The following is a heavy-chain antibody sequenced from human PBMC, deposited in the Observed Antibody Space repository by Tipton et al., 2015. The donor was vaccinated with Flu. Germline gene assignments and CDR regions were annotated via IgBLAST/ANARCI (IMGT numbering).Heavy chain of an antibody. V-gene: IGHV4-59*08. J-gene: IGHJ5*02. CDR3: ARGSWEVRFDP. CDR1: AGSISSYY. CDR2: VYYSGRT. Sequence: TLSLTCTISAGSISSYYWTWVRQPPGKGLEWIGDVYYSGRTNYRPSLNSRVTMSADTSINQVSLKLTSVTAADTAMYYCARGSWEVRFDPWGQGTLVTVSS. D-gene: IGHD1-26*01.